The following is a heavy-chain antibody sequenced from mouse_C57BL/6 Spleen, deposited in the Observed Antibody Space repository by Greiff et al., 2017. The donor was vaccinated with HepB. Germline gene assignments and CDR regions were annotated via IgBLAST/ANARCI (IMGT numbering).Heavy chain of an antibody. D-gene: IGHD2-4*01. J-gene: IGHJ2*01. CDR1: GFTFSSYA. CDR3: AREDYDSSFDY. Sequence: EVMLVESGGGLVKPGGSLKLSCAASGFTFSSYAMSWVRQTPEKRLEWVATISDGGSYTYYPDNVKGRFTISRDNAKNNLYLQMSHLKSEDTAMYYCAREDYDSSFDYWGQGTTLTVSS. V-gene: IGHV5-4*01. CDR2: ISDGGSYT.